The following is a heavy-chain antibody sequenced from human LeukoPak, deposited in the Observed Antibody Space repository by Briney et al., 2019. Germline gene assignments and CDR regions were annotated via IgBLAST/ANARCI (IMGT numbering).Heavy chain of an antibody. CDR3: ARDYGDGLNWSDS. J-gene: IGHJ5*01. V-gene: IGHV3-48*02. D-gene: IGHD4-17*01. Sequence: GGSLRLSCAASGFTLSRYSMNWVRQAPGKGLEWVSYISSTSNTIYYSDSVKGRFTISRDNAKNSLYLQMNSLRYDDAAVYYCARDYGDGLNWSDSWGQGTLVTVSS. CDR2: ISSTSNTI. CDR1: GFTLSRYS.